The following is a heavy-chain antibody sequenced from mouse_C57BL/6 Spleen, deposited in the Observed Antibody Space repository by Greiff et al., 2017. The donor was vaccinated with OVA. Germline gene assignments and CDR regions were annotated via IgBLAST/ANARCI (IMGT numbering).Heavy chain of an antibody. CDR2: IYPSDSET. CDR3: ARPSGYAMDY. D-gene: IGHD3-1*01. Sequence: QVQLQQPGAELVRPGSSVKLSCKASGYTFTSYWMDWVKQRPGQGLEWIGNIYPSDSETHYNQKFKDKATLTVDKSSSTAYMQLSSLTSEDSAVYYCARPSGYAMDYWGQGTSVTVSS. J-gene: IGHJ4*01. CDR1: GYTFTSYW. V-gene: IGHV1-61*01.